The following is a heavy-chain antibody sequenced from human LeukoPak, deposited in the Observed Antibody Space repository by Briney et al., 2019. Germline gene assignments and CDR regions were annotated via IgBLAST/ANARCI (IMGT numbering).Heavy chain of an antibody. J-gene: IGHJ5*02. Sequence: ASVKVSCKASGYTFTSYVIIWVRQAPGQGLEWMGYIRAYNGNTNYAQKLQGRVTMTTDTSTSTAYMELRSLRSDDTAVYYCARGSGTTLPTDNWFDPWGQGTLVTVSS. CDR1: GYTFTSYV. V-gene: IGHV1-18*01. D-gene: IGHD1-1*01. CDR2: IRAYNGNT. CDR3: ARGSGTTLPTDNWFDP.